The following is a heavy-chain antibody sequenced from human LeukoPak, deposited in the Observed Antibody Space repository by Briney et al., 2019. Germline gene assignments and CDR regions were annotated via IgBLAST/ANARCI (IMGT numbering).Heavy chain of an antibody. D-gene: IGHD2-21*02. CDR1: GFTVSSNY. CDR2: IYSGGST. Sequence: GGSLRLSCAASGFTVSSNYVSWVRQAPGKGLEWVSVIYSGGSTYYADSVKGRFTISRDNSKNTLYLQMNSLRSEDTAVYYCARGATDWYFDLWGRGTLVTVSS. V-gene: IGHV3-53*05. CDR3: ARGATDWYFDL. J-gene: IGHJ2*01.